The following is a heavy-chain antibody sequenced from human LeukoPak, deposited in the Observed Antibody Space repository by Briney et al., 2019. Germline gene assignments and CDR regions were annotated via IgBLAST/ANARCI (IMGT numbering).Heavy chain of an antibody. CDR1: GYTFTGYY. D-gene: IGHD5-18*01. CDR2: INPNSGGT. CDR3: AREGYSYGYGGAFDI. J-gene: IGHJ3*02. Sequence: ASVKVSCKASGYTFTGYYMHWVRQAPGQGLEWMGWINPNSGGTNYAQKFQGRVTMTRDTSISIVYMELSRLRSDDTAVYYCAREGYSYGYGGAFDIWGQGTMVTVSS. V-gene: IGHV1-2*02.